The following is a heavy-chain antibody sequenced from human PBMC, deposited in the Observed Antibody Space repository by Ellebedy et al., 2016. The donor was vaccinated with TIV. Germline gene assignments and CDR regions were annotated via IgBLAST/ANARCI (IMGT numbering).Heavy chain of an antibody. CDR1: GYSFTSYW. Sequence: GESLKISXKGSGYSFTSYWISWVRQMPGKGLEWMGRVDPSDSYTNYSPSFQGHVTISAVKSISTAYLQWSSLKASDTAMYYCARHLDCSSTSCYMAVGDYWGQGTLVTVSS. CDR3: ARHLDCSSTSCYMAVGDY. D-gene: IGHD2-2*02. J-gene: IGHJ4*02. V-gene: IGHV5-10-1*01. CDR2: VDPSDSYT.